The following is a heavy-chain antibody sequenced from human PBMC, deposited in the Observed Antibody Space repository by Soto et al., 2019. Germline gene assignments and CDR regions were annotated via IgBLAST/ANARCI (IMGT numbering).Heavy chain of an antibody. J-gene: IGHJ4*02. CDR2: ISYDGSEK. Sequence: QVQLVESGGGVVQPGRSLRLSCAVSGFTLGTYGMHWVRQAPGKGLEWVAVISYDGSEKYYADSVKGRFTISRDNSKNTLFQQMDSLRDEDTAVYYRAKDRGRGTQLFPAFDYWGQVTLVTVSS. CDR1: GFTLGTYG. D-gene: IGHD5-18*01. CDR3: AKDRGRGTQLFPAFDY. V-gene: IGHV3-30*18.